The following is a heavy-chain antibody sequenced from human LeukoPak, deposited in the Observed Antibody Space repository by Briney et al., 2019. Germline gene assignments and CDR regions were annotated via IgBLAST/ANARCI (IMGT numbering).Heavy chain of an antibody. J-gene: IGHJ4*02. CDR3: ARGGEASPLLLADY. V-gene: IGHV1-2*02. D-gene: IGHD3-16*01. CDR2: INPNSGGT. Sequence: ASVKVSCRASGYTFTAYMHWVRQAPGQGLEWMGWINPNSGGTNYAQKFQGRVTMTRDTSISTAYMELKRLRSDDTAVYYCARGGEASPLLLADYWGQGTLVTVSS. CDR1: GYTFTAY.